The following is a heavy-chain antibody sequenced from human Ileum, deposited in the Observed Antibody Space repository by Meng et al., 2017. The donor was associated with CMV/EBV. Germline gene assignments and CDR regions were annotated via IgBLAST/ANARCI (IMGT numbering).Heavy chain of an antibody. CDR3: GRDSMKGGGFDC. CDR2: IKNKADNYVT. CDR1: GFTFSDHQ. Sequence: SGFTFSDHQMDWVRQAPGKGLEWVGRIKNKADNYVTEYAASVRGRFTISRDVPRNSLYLQMNSLKSEDTALYYCGRDSMKGGGFDCWGQGILVTVSS. J-gene: IGHJ4*02. V-gene: IGHV3-72*01. D-gene: IGHD3-10*01.